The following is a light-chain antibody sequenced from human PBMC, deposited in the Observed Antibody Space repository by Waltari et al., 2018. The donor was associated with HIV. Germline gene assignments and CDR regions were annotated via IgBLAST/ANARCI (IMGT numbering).Light chain of an antibody. Sequence: AIQMTQSPSSLSASVGDRVTITCRASQGIRNDLGWYQQKPGKAPKLLIYAASSLQSGVPSRFSGNGSGTDFTLTISSLRPEDFATYYCLQDSNYPFTFGPGTKVDLK. CDR1: QGIRND. CDR2: AAS. CDR3: LQDSNYPFT. V-gene: IGKV1-6*01. J-gene: IGKJ3*01.